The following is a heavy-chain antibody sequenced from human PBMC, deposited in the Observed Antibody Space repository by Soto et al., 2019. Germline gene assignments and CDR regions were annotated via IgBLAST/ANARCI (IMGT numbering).Heavy chain of an antibody. D-gene: IGHD3-9*01. CDR3: AKKAEKHFGWMFYADS. CDR2: ISGSGDST. V-gene: IGHV3-23*01. CDR1: GIIFRNYA. Sequence: PGGSLRLSCATSGIIFRNYAMGWVRQAPGKGLEWVSAISGSGDSTYYADSVKGRFTISRDNSKNTLYLQMNSLRVEDTAIFYCAKKAEKHFGWMFYADSWGQGTLVTVSS. J-gene: IGHJ4*02.